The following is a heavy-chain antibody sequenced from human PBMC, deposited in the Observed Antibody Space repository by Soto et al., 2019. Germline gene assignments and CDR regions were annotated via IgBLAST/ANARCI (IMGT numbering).Heavy chain of an antibody. D-gene: IGHD3-22*01. J-gene: IGHJ3*02. CDR3: ARNTHYYDSSGNAFDI. CDR1: GYSFTSYW. Sequence: HGESLKISCKGSGYSFTSYWIGWVRQMPGKGLEWMGIIYPGDSDTRYSPSFQGQVTISADKSISTAYLQWSSLKASDTAMYYCARNTHYYDSSGNAFDIWGQGTMVTVSS. CDR2: IYPGDSDT. V-gene: IGHV5-51*01.